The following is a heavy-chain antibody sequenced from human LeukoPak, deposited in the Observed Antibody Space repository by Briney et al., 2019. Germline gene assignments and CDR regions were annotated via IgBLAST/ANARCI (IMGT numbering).Heavy chain of an antibody. J-gene: IGHJ4*02. CDR3: AKDGRDGYNAFDY. CDR1: GFTFRTYG. D-gene: IGHD5-24*01. V-gene: IGHV3-30*18. CDR2: ISYDGSNK. Sequence: GGSLRLSCAASGFTFRTYGMHWVRQAPGKGLEWVASISYDGSNKYYADSVKGRFTISRDNSKNTLYLQMNSLRAEDTAVYYCAKDGRDGYNAFDYWGQGTLVTVSS.